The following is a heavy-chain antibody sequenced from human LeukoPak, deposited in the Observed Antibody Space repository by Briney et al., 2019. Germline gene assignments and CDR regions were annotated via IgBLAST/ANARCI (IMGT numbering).Heavy chain of an antibody. CDR2: ISYDGSNK. V-gene: IGHV3-30*04. CDR1: GFTFSSYA. J-gene: IGHJ5*02. D-gene: IGHD3-10*01. CDR3: AREGYYYGSGNNWFDP. Sequence: PGGSLRLSCAASGFTFSSYAMHWVRQAPGKGLEWVAVISYDGSNKYYADSVKGRFTIPRDNSKNTLYLQMNSLRAEDTAVYYCAREGYYYGSGNNWFDPWGQGTLVTVSS.